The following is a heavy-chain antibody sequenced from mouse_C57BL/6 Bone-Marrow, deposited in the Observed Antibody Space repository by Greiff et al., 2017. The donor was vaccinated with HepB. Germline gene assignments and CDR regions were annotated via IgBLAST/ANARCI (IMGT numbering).Heavy chain of an antibody. Sequence: QVQLKQPGAELVKPGASVKLSCKASGYTFTSYWMHWVKQRPGQGLEWIGMIHPNSGSTNYNEKFKSKATLTVDKSSSTAYMQLSSLTSEDSAVYYCARENSSGYVMAWFAYWGQGTLVTVSA. J-gene: IGHJ3*01. D-gene: IGHD3-2*02. CDR1: GYTFTSYW. V-gene: IGHV1-64*01. CDR3: ARENSSGYVMAWFAY. CDR2: IHPNSGST.